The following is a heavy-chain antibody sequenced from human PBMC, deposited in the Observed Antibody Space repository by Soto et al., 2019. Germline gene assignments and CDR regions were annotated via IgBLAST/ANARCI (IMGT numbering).Heavy chain of an antibody. D-gene: IGHD3-16*01. CDR3: AKVPAYDYVWGTYYYFDY. CDR2: ISGGGGST. J-gene: IGHJ4*02. CDR1: GFAFSNYA. V-gene: IGHV3-23*01. Sequence: GGSLRLSCAASGFAFSNYAMSWVRQAPGKGLEWVSSISGGGGSTYYADSVKGRFTISRDNSKNMLYLQMNSLRAEDTAVYYCAKVPAYDYVWGTYYYFDYWGLGALVTVSS.